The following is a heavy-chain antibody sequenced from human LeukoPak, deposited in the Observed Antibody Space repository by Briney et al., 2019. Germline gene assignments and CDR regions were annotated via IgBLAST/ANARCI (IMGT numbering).Heavy chain of an antibody. CDR3: ARDRKLLWFGELAG. D-gene: IGHD3-10*01. CDR2: ISYDGSNK. J-gene: IGHJ4*02. Sequence: GGSLRLSCAASGFTFSSYGMHWVRQASGKGLEWVAVISYDGSNKYYADSVKGRFTISRDNSKNTLYLQMNSLRAEDTAVYYCARDRKLLWFGELAGWGQGTLVTVSS. V-gene: IGHV3-30*03. CDR1: GFTFSSYG.